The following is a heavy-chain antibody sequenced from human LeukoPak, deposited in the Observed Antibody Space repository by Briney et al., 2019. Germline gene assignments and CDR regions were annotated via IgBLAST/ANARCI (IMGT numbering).Heavy chain of an antibody. CDR1: GFTFSSNW. Sequence: GGSLRLSCAASGFTFSSNWMHWVRQAPGKGLMWVSRINRDGSSTTYADSVKGRFTISRDNAKNTLYLQMNSLRAGDTAVYYCVEEGGTVDYWGQGTLVTVSS. D-gene: IGHD1-26*01. CDR2: INRDGSST. J-gene: IGHJ4*02. V-gene: IGHV3-74*01. CDR3: VEEGGTVDY.